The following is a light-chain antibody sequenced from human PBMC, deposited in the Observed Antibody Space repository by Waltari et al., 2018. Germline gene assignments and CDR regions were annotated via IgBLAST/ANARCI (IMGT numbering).Light chain of an antibody. CDR3: QQYNNWYT. J-gene: IGKJ2*01. CDR2: GAS. V-gene: IGKV3-15*01. Sequence: EIVMTQSPATLSVSPGERATLSGRASQSVSSSLAWYQQQPGQTPRLLIYGASTRATGIPARFSGSGSGTEFTLTISSLQSEDFAVYYCQQYNNWYTFGQGTKLEIK. CDR1: QSVSSS.